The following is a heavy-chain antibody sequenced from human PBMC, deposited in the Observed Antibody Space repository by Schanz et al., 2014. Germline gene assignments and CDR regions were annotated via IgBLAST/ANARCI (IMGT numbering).Heavy chain of an antibody. V-gene: IGHV3-48*01. D-gene: IGHD3-10*01. CDR1: GITFSGYS. CDR2: ISGGSSTK. J-gene: IGHJ5*02. CDR3: ARVGAERSFVDA. Sequence: EVQLVESGGGLAQPGGSLRLSCAASGITFSGYSMNWVRQAPGKGLEWVSFISGGSSTKYYADSVKGRFTISRDNGKKSLFLKMNMLRAEAATEYCGARVGAERSFVDAWGQGTLVTVSS.